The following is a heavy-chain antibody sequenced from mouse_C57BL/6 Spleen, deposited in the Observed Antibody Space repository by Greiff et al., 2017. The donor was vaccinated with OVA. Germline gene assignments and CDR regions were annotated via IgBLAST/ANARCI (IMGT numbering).Heavy chain of an antibody. CDR3: TRSSDYYGSSYKYFDY. V-gene: IGHV1-5*01. Sequence: VQLQQSGTVLARPGASVKMSCKTSGYTFTSYWMHWVKQRPGQGLEWIGAIYPGNSDTSYNQKFKGKAKLTAVTSASTAYMELSSLTNEDSAVYYCTRSSDYYGSSYKYFDYWGQGTTLTVSS. CDR2: IYPGNSDT. CDR1: GYTFTSYW. D-gene: IGHD1-1*01. J-gene: IGHJ2*01.